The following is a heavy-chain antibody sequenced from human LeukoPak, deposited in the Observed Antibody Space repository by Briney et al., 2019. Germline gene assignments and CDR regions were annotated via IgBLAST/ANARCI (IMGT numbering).Heavy chain of an antibody. V-gene: IGHV3-66*01. D-gene: IGHD3-16*01. CDR2: IYNDGSS. CDR1: GFTVSSNY. CDR3: ARDRPFGGVLDFDY. Sequence: PGGSLRLSCVASGFTVSSNYMSWVRQAPGKGLEWVSVIYNDGSSYYADSVKGRFTISRDNSKNTLYLQMNSLRAEDTAVYYCARDRPFGGVLDFDYWGQGTLVTVSS. J-gene: IGHJ4*02.